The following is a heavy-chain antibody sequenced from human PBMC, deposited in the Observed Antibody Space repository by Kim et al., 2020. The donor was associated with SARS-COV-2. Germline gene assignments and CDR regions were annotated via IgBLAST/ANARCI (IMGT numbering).Heavy chain of an antibody. D-gene: IGHD3-3*01. V-gene: IGHV3-74*01. J-gene: IGHJ5*02. Sequence: GGSLRLSCAASGFTFSSYWMHWVRQAPGKGLVWVSRINSDGSSTSYADSVKGRFTISRDNAKNTLYLQMNSLRAEDTAVYYCARETASTIFGVVMYNWFDPWGQGTLVTVSS. CDR1: GFTFSSYW. CDR3: ARETASTIFGVVMYNWFDP. CDR2: INSDGSST.